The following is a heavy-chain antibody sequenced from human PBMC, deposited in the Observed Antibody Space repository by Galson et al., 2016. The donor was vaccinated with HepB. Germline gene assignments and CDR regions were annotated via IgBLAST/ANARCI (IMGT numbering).Heavy chain of an antibody. CDR3: TTRYCSSSCCSLPTYYYYYMDV. CDR1: GFTFNSAW. Sequence: SLRLSCAASGFTFNSAWMSWVRQAPGKGLEWVGRIKSKTDGGTIDYAAPVKVSITTSRDDSKNTVYLQMNSLRTEDTAVYYCTTRYCSSSCCSLPTYYYYYMDVWGKGTTVTVSS. J-gene: IGHJ6*03. CDR2: IKSKTDGGTI. V-gene: IGHV3-15*01. D-gene: IGHD2-2*01.